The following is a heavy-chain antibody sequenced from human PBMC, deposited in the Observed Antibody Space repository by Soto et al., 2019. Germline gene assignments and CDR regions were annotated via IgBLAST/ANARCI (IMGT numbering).Heavy chain of an antibody. CDR2: ISYDGSNK. CDR1: GFTFSSYG. Sequence: QVQLVESGGGVVQPGRSLRLSCAASGFTFSSYGMHWVRQAPGKGLEWVAVISYDGSNKYYADSVKGRFTISRDNSKNTLYLQMNSLRAEDTAVYYCAKDREWELLTLDYYFDYWGQGTLVTVSS. J-gene: IGHJ4*02. CDR3: AKDREWELLTLDYYFDY. V-gene: IGHV3-30*18. D-gene: IGHD1-26*01.